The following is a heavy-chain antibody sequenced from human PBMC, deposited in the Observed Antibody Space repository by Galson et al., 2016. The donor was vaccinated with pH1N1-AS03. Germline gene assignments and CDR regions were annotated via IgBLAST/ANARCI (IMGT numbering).Heavy chain of an antibody. CDR2: GHWDGVD. J-gene: IGHJ4*02. V-gene: IGHV2-5*02. D-gene: IGHD5-12*01. CDR1: GFSLGTTSVG. CDR3: TKTSGYDFDF. Sequence: PALVKPTQTLTLTCSFSGFSLGTTSVGLAWIRQPPGEALEWLALGHWDGVDPLSPALRGRLAITKDTSKNQVVLTMTNMGPADTGTYFSTKTSGYDFDFWGQGAPVTVS.